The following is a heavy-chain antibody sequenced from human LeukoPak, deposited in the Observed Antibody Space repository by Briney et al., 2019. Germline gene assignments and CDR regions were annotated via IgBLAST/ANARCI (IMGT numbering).Heavy chain of an antibody. Sequence: PGGSLRLSCAASGFNFSRYAMSWVRQAPGKGLECVSALSGSGGSTYYADSVKGRFTISRDNSKNTLYLQMNSLRAEDTAVYYCAKHAPEAVVVVVPAAIYFDYWGQGTLVTVSS. V-gene: IGHV3-23*01. CDR2: LSGSGGST. D-gene: IGHD2-2*02. J-gene: IGHJ4*02. CDR1: GFNFSRYA. CDR3: AKHAPEAVVVVVPAAIYFDY.